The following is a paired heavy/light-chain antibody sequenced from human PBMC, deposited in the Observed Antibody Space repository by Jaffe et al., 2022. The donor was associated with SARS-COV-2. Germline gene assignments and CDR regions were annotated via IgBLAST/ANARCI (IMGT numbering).Light chain of an antibody. Sequence: SYELTQPPSVSVSPGQTASITCSGNNLGNKYTCWYQQKPGQSPVLVIYQDRKRPSGIPERFSGSNSGNTATLTISGTQTMDEADYYCQVWVSSTVLFGGGTKLTVL. CDR2: QDR. J-gene: IGLJ2*01. CDR1: NLGNKY. CDR3: QVWVSSTVL. V-gene: IGLV3-1*01.
Heavy chain of an antibody. V-gene: IGHV3-23*01. J-gene: IGHJ5*02. D-gene: IGHD4-17*01. CDR2: ISGGGSST. Sequence: EVQLLESGGGLVQPGGSLRLSCAASGFTFSNYAMTWVRQAPGKGLEWVSTISGGGSSTYYADSVKGRFIISRDNSKNTLYLQMSSLRADDTAVYYCAKGGYGVNSGDGFDPWGQGTLVTVSS. CDR3: AKGGYGVNSGDGFDP. CDR1: GFTFSNYA.